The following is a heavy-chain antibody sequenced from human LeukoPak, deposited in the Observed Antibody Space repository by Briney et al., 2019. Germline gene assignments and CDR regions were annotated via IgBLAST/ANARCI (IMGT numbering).Heavy chain of an antibody. V-gene: IGHV3-23*01. D-gene: IGHD3-3*01. J-gene: IGHJ3*02. Sequence: PGGSLRLSCAASGFTISSYAMSRDRHAPGKGLAFVSAISGSGGSTFYADTVKGRFSISSDNSKNTVYLQMNSLRAEDTDVYYCAKVPVFSVTISEVVTDDAFDIWGQGTIVTVSS. CDR1: GFTISSYA. CDR3: AKVPVFSVTISEVVTDDAFDI. CDR2: ISGSGGST.